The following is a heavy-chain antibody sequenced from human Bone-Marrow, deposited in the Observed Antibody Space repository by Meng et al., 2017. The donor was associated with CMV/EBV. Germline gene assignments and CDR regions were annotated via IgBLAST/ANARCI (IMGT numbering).Heavy chain of an antibody. CDR3: AREKVRHYDFWSGRYYYYGMAV. V-gene: IGHV3-7*01. CDR2: IKQDGSEK. J-gene: IGHJ6*01. CDR1: GFTFSSYW. D-gene: IGHD3-3*01. Sequence: GESLKISCAASGFTFSSYWMSWVRQAPGKGLEWVANIKQDGSEKYYVDSVKDRFTISRDNAKNSLYLQMNSLRAEDTAVYYCAREKVRHYDFWSGRYYYYGMAVWGQGPTVTGSS.